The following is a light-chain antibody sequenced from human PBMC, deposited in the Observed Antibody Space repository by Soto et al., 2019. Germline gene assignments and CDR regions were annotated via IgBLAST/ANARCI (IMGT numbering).Light chain of an antibody. Sequence: QSVLTQPPSASGTPGLRVTISCSGSNSNIGSNTVNWYHQLPGTAPKLLIYSNNQRPSGVPDRFSGSKSGTSASLVISGVQADDEADYYCAAWDDSLSGVVFGGGTKVTVL. CDR2: SNN. CDR3: AAWDDSLSGVV. CDR1: NSNIGSNT. J-gene: IGLJ2*01. V-gene: IGLV1-44*01.